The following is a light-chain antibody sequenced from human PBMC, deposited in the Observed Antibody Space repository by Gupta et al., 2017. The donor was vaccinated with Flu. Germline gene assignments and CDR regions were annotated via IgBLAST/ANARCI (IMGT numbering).Light chain of an antibody. CDR3: QQGNSYPLT. CDR1: QGISSY. J-gene: IGKJ5*01. V-gene: IGKV1-9*01. CDR2: DAS. Sequence: DIQLTQSPSFLSASVGDRVTITCRASQGISSYLAWYQQKPGKAPKLLIYDASTVQSGVPSRFSGSGSGTEFTLTISSLQPEDFATYYCQQGNSYPLTFGQGTRLEIK.